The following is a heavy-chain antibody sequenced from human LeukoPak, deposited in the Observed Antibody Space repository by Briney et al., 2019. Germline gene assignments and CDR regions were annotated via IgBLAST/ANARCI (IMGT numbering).Heavy chain of an antibody. CDR1: GFTFSSYG. Sequence: GGSLGLSCAASGFTFSSYGMHWVRQAPGKGLEWVAVIWYDGSNKYFADSVKGRFTISRDNSKNTMFLQMSSLRAEDTAVYYCARASAGPFPLDYWGQGTLVTVSS. J-gene: IGHJ4*02. V-gene: IGHV3-33*01. CDR2: IWYDGSNK. CDR3: ARASAGPFPLDY. D-gene: IGHD6-13*01.